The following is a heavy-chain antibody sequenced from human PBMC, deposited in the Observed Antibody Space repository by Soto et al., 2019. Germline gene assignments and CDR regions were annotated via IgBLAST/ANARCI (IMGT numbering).Heavy chain of an antibody. CDR3: ARSNLYSSSWYYYYYGMDV. D-gene: IGHD6-13*01. Sequence: PXASLKISCKGSGYSFSTYWIGWVRQMPGKGLEWIGVIYPGDSETRYSPSFQGQVTISADKSISTAYLQWSSLKASDTAMYYCARSNLYSSSWYYYYYGMDVWGQGTTVTASS. CDR2: IYPGDSET. J-gene: IGHJ6*02. V-gene: IGHV5-51*01. CDR1: GYSFSTYW.